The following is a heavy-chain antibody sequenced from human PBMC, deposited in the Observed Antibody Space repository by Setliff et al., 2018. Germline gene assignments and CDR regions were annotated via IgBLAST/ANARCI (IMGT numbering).Heavy chain of an antibody. CDR2: IYYSGST. D-gene: IGHD3-22*01. CDR1: GGSFSGYY. CDR3: ARGDYYDSSGYYYIDY. Sequence: SETLSLTCAVYGGSFSGYYWSWIRQHPGKGLEWIGYIYYSGSTNYNPSLKSRVTISVDTSKNQFSLKLSSVTAADTAVYYCARGDYYDSSGYYYIDYWGQGTLVTVSS. V-gene: IGHV4-59*08. J-gene: IGHJ4*02.